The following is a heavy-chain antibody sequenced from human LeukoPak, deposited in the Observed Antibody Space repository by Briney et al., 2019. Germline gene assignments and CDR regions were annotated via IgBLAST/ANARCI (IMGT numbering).Heavy chain of an antibody. CDR2: INHSGST. CDR3: ARQSLGYCSSTSCSKSFDY. D-gene: IGHD2-2*01. V-gene: IGHV4-39*01. Sequence: SETLSLTCTVSGGSISSSSYYWGWIRQPPGKGLEWIGEINHSGSTNYNPSLKSRVTISVDTSKNQFSLKLSSVTAADTAVYYCARQSLGYCSSTSCSKSFDYWGQGTLVTVSS. J-gene: IGHJ4*02. CDR1: GGSISSSSYY.